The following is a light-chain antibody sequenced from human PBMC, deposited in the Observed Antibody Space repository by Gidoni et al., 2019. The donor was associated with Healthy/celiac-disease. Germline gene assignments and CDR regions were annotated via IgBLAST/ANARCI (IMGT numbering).Light chain of an antibody. CDR2: GAS. Sequence: EIVMTQSPATLSVSPGERATLTCRTSQSVRSNLAWYQQNPGQAPRPLIYGASTRATGIPARFSGSGSGTEFTLTISSLQSEDFAVYYCQHRETFGQXTKLEIK. V-gene: IGKV3-15*01. J-gene: IGKJ2*01. CDR1: QSVRSN. CDR3: QHRET.